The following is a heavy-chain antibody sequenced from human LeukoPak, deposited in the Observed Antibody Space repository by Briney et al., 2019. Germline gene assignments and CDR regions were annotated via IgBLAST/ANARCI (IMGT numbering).Heavy chain of an antibody. CDR3: ARDRTGQQLISRKDYYYMDV. CDR1: GFTFSSYA. CDR2: FSFNGEST. D-gene: IGHD4-11*01. Sequence: GSLRLSCAASGFTFSSYAMTWVRQAPGKGLEWVSSFSFNGESTYYADSAKGRFTISRDNSKNTLYLQMNSLRAEDTAVYYCARDRTGQQLISRKDYYYMDVWGKGTTVTISS. V-gene: IGHV3-23*01. J-gene: IGHJ6*03.